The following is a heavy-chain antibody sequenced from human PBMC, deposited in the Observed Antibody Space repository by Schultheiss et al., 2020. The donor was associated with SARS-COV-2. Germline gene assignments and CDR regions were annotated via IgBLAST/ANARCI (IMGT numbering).Heavy chain of an antibody. CDR3: ASHIVPGAPLNY. CDR2: LYYSGSP. D-gene: IGHD2-2*01. Sequence: SETLSLTCTVSYGSINTYYWAWIRQPPGKGLEWVGSLYYSGSPKYNPPLRSRVSISLDTSKKQISLRLRSVTAADTAVYYCASHIVPGAPLNYWGQGGLVTVSS. J-gene: IGHJ4*02. V-gene: IGHV4-59*01. CDR1: YGSINTYY.